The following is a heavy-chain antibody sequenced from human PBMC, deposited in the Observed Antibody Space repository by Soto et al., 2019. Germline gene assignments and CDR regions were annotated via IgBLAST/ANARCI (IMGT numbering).Heavy chain of an antibody. CDR3: ASTSKQLLYYYYMDV. Sequence: SETLSLTCTVSGGSISSYYWSWIRQPPGKGLEWIGYIYYSGSTNYNPSLKSRVTISVDTSKNQFSLKLSSVTAADTAVYYCASTSKQLLYYYYMDVWGKGTTVTVSS. CDR1: GGSISSYY. J-gene: IGHJ6*03. D-gene: IGHD1-1*01. V-gene: IGHV4-59*01. CDR2: IYYSGST.